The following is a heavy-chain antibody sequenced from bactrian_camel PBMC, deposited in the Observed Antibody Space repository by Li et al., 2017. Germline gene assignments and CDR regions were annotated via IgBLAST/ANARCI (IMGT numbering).Heavy chain of an antibody. J-gene: IGHJ7*01. D-gene: IGHD6*01. CDR2: IDNAGSAT. CDR1: GFAGSNLY. V-gene: IGHV3S40*01. Sequence: VQLVESGGGSVQAGESLRLSCVASGFAGSNLYMAWFRQAPGKEREGVAAIDNAGSATYTYAVQGRFTISKDSAKNTLYLQMNNLKPEDAATYYCAVAVRGMYGGTWFCHNRDGIDYWGEGTQVTVS.